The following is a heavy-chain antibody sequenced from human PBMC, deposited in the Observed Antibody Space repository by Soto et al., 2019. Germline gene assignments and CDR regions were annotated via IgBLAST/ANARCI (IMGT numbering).Heavy chain of an antibody. CDR1: GGSISSSSYY. J-gene: IGHJ5*02. CDR2: IYYSGST. V-gene: IGHV4-39*01. Sequence: PSETLSLTCTVSGGSISSSSYYWGWIRQPPGKGLEWIGSIYYSGSTYYNPSLKSRITINPDTSKNQFSLQLNSVTPEDTAVYYCARVQGRNWFDPWGQGTLVTVSS. CDR3: ARVQGRNWFDP.